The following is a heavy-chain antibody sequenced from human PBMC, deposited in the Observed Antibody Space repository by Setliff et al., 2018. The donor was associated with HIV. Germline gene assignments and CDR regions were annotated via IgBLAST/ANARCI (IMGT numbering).Heavy chain of an antibody. Sequence: GGSLRLSCAASGFTLSSSVMSWLRQAPGKGLEWVAVISYDGSNKYYADSVKGRFTISRDNSKNTLYLQMNSLRAEDTAVYYCARVSDSSGWSSFDYWGQGTLVTVSS. D-gene: IGHD6-19*01. CDR3: ARVSDSSGWSSFDY. J-gene: IGHJ4*02. CDR1: GFTLSSSV. CDR2: ISYDGSNK. V-gene: IGHV3-30-3*01.